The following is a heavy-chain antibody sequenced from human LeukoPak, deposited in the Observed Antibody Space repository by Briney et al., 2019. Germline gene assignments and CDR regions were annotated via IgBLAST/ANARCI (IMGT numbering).Heavy chain of an antibody. CDR3: ARHGGTIDYFDY. D-gene: IGHD1-26*01. CDR2: ISYGGAT. V-gene: IGHV4-59*08. CDR1: GGSISTYY. Sequence: SETLSLTCTVSGGSISTYYWSWIRHPPGKQREWIGYISYGGATSYNPSLKRRVTISVNSPKNYFSLRLTSLTAADTALYYCARHGGTIDYFDYWGPGSLVTVSS. J-gene: IGHJ4*02.